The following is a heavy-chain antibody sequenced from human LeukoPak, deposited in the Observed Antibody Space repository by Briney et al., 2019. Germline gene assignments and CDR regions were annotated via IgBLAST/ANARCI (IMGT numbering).Heavy chain of an antibody. Sequence: SETLSLTCAVYGGSFSGYYWSWIRQPPGKGLEWIGEINHSGSTNYNPSLKSRVTISVDTSKNQFSLKLSSVTAADTAVYYCARGPRFYSSGYRLGAFDIWGQGTMVTVSS. V-gene: IGHV4-34*01. J-gene: IGHJ3*02. CDR1: GGSFSGYY. D-gene: IGHD3-22*01. CDR2: INHSGST. CDR3: ARGPRFYSSGYRLGAFDI.